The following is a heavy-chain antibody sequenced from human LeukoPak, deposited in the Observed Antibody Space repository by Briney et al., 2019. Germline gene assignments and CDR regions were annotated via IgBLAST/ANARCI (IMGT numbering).Heavy chain of an antibody. CDR2: ISWNSGSI. J-gene: IGHJ4*02. D-gene: IGHD5-12*01. CDR1: RFTFDDYA. V-gene: IGHV3-9*01. Sequence: GGSLRLSCAASRFTFDDYAMHWVRQAPGKGLEWVSGISWNSGSIGYADSVKGRFTISRDNAKNSLYLQMNSLRAEDTALYYCAKGSTGSGYDSYFDYWGQGTLVTVSS. CDR3: AKGSTGSGYDSYFDY.